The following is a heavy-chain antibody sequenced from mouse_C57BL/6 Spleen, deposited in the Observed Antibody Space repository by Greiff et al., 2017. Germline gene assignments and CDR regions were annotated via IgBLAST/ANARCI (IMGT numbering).Heavy chain of an antibody. CDR2: INPSSGYT. V-gene: IGHV1-7*01. CDR3: GKGGAQVPFDY. Sequence: QVQLKQSGAELAKPGASVKLSCKASGYTFTSYWMHWVKQRPGQGLEWIGYINPSSGYTKYNQKFKDKATLTADKSSSTSYMQLSSLTYEDAAVYYGGKGGAQVPFDYWGQGTPLTVSS. CDR1: GYTFTSYW. D-gene: IGHD3-2*02. J-gene: IGHJ2*01.